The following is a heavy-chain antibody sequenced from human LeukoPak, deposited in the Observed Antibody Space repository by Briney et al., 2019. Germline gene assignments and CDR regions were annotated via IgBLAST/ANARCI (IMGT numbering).Heavy chain of an antibody. J-gene: IGHJ5*02. V-gene: IGHV4-38-2*02. CDR1: GYSISSGYY. CDR3: ARDGGSYGSSRWFDP. CDR2: IYHSGST. D-gene: IGHD6-13*01. Sequence: SETLSLTCTVSGYSISSGYYWGWIRQPPGKGLEWGGSIYHSGSTYYNPSLKSRVTISVDTSKNQFSLKLSSVTAADTAVYSCARDGGSYGSSRWFDPWGQGTLVTVSS.